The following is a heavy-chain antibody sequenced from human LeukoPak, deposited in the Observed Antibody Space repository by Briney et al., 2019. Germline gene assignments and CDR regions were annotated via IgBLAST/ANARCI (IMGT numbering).Heavy chain of an antibody. V-gene: IGHV4-59*11. D-gene: IGHD2-2*01. CDR1: GGSLSGHY. Sequence: SETLSLTCTVGGGSLSGHYWGWIRQPPGKGLELVGHIYYAGTTFYNPSLNSRITITLDTSRNQFSLRLTSVIAADTAVYYCARFSWGCSTASCYLTNWGQGTLVTVSS. CDR3: ARFSWGCSTASCYLTN. J-gene: IGHJ4*02. CDR2: IYYAGTT.